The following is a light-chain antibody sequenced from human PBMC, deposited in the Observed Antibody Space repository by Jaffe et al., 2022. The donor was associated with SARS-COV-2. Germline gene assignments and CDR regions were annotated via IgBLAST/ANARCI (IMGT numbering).Light chain of an antibody. CDR2: DVS. CDR3: CSYAGSYTFVV. CDR1: SSDVGGYNY. Sequence: QSALTQPRSVSGSPGQSVTISCTGTSSDVGGYNYVSWYQQHPDKAPKLVIYDVSKRPSGVPDRFSGSKSGNTASLTISGLQAEDEADYYCCSYAGSYTFVVFGGGTKLTVL. J-gene: IGLJ3*02. V-gene: IGLV2-11*01.